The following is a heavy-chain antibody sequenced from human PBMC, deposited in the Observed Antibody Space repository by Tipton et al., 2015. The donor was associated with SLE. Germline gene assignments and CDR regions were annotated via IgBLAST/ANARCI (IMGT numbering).Heavy chain of an antibody. V-gene: IGHV4-39*07. CDR1: GGSITSNSFY. CDR2: IYYRGNT. Sequence: TLSLTCTVSGGSITSNSFYGGWIRQPPGRGLEWPGTIYYRGNTYHNPPLKSRVTMSLDTSKNQFSLKLSSVTAADTALYYCARDPRGGDAFDIWGQGTMVTVSS. CDR3: ARDPRGGDAFDI. D-gene: IGHD3-10*01. J-gene: IGHJ3*02.